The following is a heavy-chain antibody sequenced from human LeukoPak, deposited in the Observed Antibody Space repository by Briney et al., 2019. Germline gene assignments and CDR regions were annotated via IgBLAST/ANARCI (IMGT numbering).Heavy chain of an antibody. D-gene: IGHD6-19*01. Sequence: PGGSLRLSCAASGFTFSSYAMSWARQAPGKGLEWVSAISGSGGSTYYADSVKGRFTISRDNSKNTLYLQMNSLRAEDTAVYYCANAIAVAGPNFDYWGQGTLVTVSS. CDR3: ANAIAVAGPNFDY. V-gene: IGHV3-23*01. CDR2: ISGSGGST. CDR1: GFTFSSYA. J-gene: IGHJ4*02.